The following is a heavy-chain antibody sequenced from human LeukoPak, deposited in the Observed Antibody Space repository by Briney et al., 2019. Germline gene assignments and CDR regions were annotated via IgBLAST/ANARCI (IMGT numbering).Heavy chain of an antibody. CDR2: INSNSGGK. CDR1: GYTFTGHY. J-gene: IGHJ3*02. Sequence: ASVKVSCKASGYTFTGHYIHWIRQAPGQGLEWMGWINSNSGGKKYAQKFQGRVTMTRDTSINTAYMELSSLGLDDTAVYYCARGLYYGGNQRAHDAFDIWGQGTLVTVSS. CDR3: ARGLYYGGNQRAHDAFDI. D-gene: IGHD4-23*01. V-gene: IGHV1-2*02.